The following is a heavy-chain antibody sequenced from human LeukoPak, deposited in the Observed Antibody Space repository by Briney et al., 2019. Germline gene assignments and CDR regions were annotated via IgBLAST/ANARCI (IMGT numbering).Heavy chain of an antibody. D-gene: IGHD3-10*01. CDR1: GGSISSYY. CDR3: ARDSITMVRVVNWFDP. J-gene: IGHJ5*02. Sequence: KPSETLSLTCTVSGGSISSYYWSWIRQPAGKGREWIGSIYHSGSTYYNPSLKSRVTISVVTSKNQFSLKLSSVTAADTAVYYCARDSITMVRVVNWFDPWGQGTLVTVSS. CDR2: IYHSGST. V-gene: IGHV4-4*07.